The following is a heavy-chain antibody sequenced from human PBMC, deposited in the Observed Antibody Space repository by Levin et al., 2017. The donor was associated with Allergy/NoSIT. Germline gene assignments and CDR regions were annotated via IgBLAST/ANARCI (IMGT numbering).Heavy chain of an antibody. J-gene: IGHJ3*02. D-gene: IGHD3-22*01. CDR3: AREGESSGYAFDI. Sequence: SETLSLTCAVSGGSISSGGYSWSWIRQPPGKGLEWIGYIYHSGSTYYNPSLKSRVTISVDRSKNQFSLKLSSVTAADTAVYYCAREGESSGYAFDIWGQGTMVTVSS. CDR2: IYHSGST. V-gene: IGHV4-30-2*01. CDR1: GGSISSGGYS.